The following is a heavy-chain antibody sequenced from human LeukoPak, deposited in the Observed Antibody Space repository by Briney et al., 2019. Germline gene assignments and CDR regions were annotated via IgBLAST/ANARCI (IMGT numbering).Heavy chain of an antibody. CDR2: MNPNSGNT. Sequence: ASVKVSCKASGYTFTSYYMHWVRQAPGQGLEWMGWMNPNSGNTGYAQKFQGRVTITRNTSISTAYMELSSLRSEDTAVYYRARGPKYYDSSGYYDYYYYMDVWGKGTTVTVSS. J-gene: IGHJ6*03. D-gene: IGHD3-22*01. V-gene: IGHV1-8*03. CDR3: ARGPKYYDSSGYYDYYYYMDV. CDR1: GYTFTSYY.